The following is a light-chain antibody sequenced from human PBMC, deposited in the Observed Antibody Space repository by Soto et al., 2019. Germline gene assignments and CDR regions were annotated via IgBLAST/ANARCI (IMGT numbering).Light chain of an antibody. CDR1: QSISSW. CDR2: DAS. Sequence: ESQMTQSASTLSASVGDRVTITCRASQSISSWLAWYQQKPGKAPKLLIYDASSLESGVPSRFSGSGSGTEFTLTISSLQPDDFATYYCQQYNSYPWTCGQGTKVDIK. V-gene: IGKV1-5*01. CDR3: QQYNSYPWT. J-gene: IGKJ1*01.